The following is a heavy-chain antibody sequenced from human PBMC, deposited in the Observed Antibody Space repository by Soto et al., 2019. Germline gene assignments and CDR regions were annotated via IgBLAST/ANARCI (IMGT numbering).Heavy chain of an antibody. D-gene: IGHD3-3*01. Sequence: QITLKESGPPVLEPTQTLTLTCTFSGFSLSTGGVGVGWIRQPPGKALEWLALIYWDDFKRFSPSLKNRLTITKDTSKNQVVLTMTNVDPVDTATYYCAHQYSPERFLVEFNYWGQGTLVTVSS. CDR2: IYWDDFK. V-gene: IGHV2-5*02. CDR3: AHQYSPERFLVEFNY. J-gene: IGHJ4*02. CDR1: GFSLSTGGVG.